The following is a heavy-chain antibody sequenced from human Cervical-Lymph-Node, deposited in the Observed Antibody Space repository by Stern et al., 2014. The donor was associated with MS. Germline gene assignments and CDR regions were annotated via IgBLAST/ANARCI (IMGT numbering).Heavy chain of an antibody. CDR1: GGTFSTYA. D-gene: IGHD6-19*01. CDR3: ARVNEGTAVEDYYYGLDV. Sequence: QLVQSGAEVRKPGSSVKVSCKASGGTFSTYAINWVRQAPGQGLEWMGGIIPVFGIVNYAQDFQGRVTITADAATSTAYMELSNLRSDDTAVYYCARVNEGTAVEDYYYGLDVWGQGTTVTVSS. V-gene: IGHV1-69*01. CDR2: IIPVFGIV. J-gene: IGHJ6*02.